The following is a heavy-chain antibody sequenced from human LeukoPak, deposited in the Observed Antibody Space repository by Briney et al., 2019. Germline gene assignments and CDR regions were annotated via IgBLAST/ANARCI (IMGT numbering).Heavy chain of an antibody. CDR2: ISSGGYTI. CDR1: GLTFRSYE. J-gene: IGHJ3*02. CDR3: ASETEIGNYDAFDI. V-gene: IGHV3-48*03. Sequence: GGSLRLSCAASGLTFRSYEMNWFRQAPGKGRDWVSYISSGGYTIYYADSVKGRFTVSGDNDENSLYLQMNRLRDEDTAVYYCASETEIGNYDAFDIWGQGTTVTVSS. D-gene: IGHD1-7*01.